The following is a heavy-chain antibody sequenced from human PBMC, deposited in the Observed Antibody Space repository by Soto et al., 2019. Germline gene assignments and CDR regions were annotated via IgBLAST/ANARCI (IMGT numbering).Heavy chain of an antibody. Sequence: EVQLVESGGGLVQPGGSLRLSCAASGFTFSSYSMNWVRQAPGKWLEWVSYISSSSSTIYYADSVKGRFTISRDNAKNSLYLPMNSLRAEDTAVYYCARANGDSDAFDIWGQGTMVTVSS. CDR3: ARANGDSDAFDI. CDR2: ISSSSSTI. CDR1: GFTFSSYS. J-gene: IGHJ3*02. V-gene: IGHV3-48*01. D-gene: IGHD4-17*01.